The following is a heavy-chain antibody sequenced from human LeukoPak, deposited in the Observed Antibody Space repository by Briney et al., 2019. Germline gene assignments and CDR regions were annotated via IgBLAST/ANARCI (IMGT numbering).Heavy chain of an antibody. Sequence: SETLSLTCTVSGDSISTGYYWGWVRQPPGKGLEWIAHIYKTGDTYYSPSLKSRVTISQDKSNNQFSVRLTSVTAADTAVYYCVRAGLPTTTWYYPFDYWGQGTLVTVSS. CDR2: IYKTGDT. D-gene: IGHD2-2*01. CDR1: GDSISTGYY. CDR3: VRAGLPTTTWYYPFDY. J-gene: IGHJ4*02. V-gene: IGHV4-38-2*02.